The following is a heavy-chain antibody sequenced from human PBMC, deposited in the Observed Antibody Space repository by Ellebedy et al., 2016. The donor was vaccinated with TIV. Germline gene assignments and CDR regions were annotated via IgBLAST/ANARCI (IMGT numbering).Heavy chain of an antibody. V-gene: IGHV3-48*02. Sequence: GESLKISCAASGFTFSSYSMNWVRQAPGKGPEWISYISRTSNTIYYADSVRGRFTVSRDNGKNSLYLQMNSLTDADTAVYYCARETYTPVDFDSWGQGTLVTVSS. CDR2: ISRTSNTI. CDR1: GFTFSSYS. J-gene: IGHJ4*02. D-gene: IGHD2-15*01. CDR3: ARETYTPVDFDS.